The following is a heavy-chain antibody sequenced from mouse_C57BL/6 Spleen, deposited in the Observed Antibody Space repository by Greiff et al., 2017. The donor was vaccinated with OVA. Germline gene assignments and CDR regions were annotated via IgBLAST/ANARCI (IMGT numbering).Heavy chain of an antibody. V-gene: IGHV2-6-1*01. Sequence: VQRVESGPGLVAPSQSLSITCTVSGFSLTSYGVHWVRQPPGKGLEWLVVIWSDGSTTYNSALKSRLSISKDNSKSQVFLKMNSLQTDDTAMYYCARQSYYSNYDAMDYWGQGTSVTVSS. J-gene: IGHJ4*01. CDR2: IWSDGST. CDR3: ARQSYYSNYDAMDY. D-gene: IGHD2-5*01. CDR1: GFSLTSYG.